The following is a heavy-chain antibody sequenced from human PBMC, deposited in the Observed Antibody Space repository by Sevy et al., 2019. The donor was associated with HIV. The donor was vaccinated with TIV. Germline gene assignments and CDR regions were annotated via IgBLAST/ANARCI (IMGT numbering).Heavy chain of an antibody. Sequence: SETLSLTCTVSGGSISSGSYYWSWIRQPAGKGLEWIGRIYTSGSTNYNPSLKSRVTISVDTSKNQFSLRLSSVTAADTAVDYYARAVDGRQMVQKYYYYYYMDVWGKGTTVTVSS. J-gene: IGHJ6*03. CDR1: GGSISSGSYY. D-gene: IGHD6-13*01. CDR2: IYTSGST. CDR3: ARAVDGRQMVQKYYYYYYMDV. V-gene: IGHV4-61*02.